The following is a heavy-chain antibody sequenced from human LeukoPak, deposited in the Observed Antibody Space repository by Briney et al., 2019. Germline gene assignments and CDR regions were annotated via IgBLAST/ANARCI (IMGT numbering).Heavy chain of an antibody. Sequence: SETLSLTCTVSGGSNSSYYWRWIRQPPGKGLEWIGYIYYSWSTNYNPPLKSRVTISVDTSKNQFSLKLSSVTAADTAVYYCARGSRTLLRFLEWSVLFDPWGQGTLVTVSS. CDR1: GGSNSSYY. CDR2: IYYSWST. J-gene: IGHJ5*02. V-gene: IGHV4-59*01. CDR3: ARGSRTLLRFLEWSVLFDP. D-gene: IGHD3-3*01.